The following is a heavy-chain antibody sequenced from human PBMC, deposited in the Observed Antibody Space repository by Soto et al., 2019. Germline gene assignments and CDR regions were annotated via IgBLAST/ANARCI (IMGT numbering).Heavy chain of an antibody. CDR3: ASDVSSDTTGFRGYDL. CDR2: FTPIFVSA. V-gene: IGHV1-69*13. D-gene: IGHD3-10*01. Sequence: GASVKVSCRASGGTVRSAAITWVRQAPGNGLEWMGVFTPIFVSAHYAPKFQGRITITADESTSTAYMELSGLTSEDTAIYYCASDVSSDTTGFRGYDLWGQGTQVTVSS. J-gene: IGHJ4*02. CDR1: GGTVRSAA.